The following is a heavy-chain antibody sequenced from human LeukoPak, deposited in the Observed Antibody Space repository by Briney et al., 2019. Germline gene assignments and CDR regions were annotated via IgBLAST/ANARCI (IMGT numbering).Heavy chain of an antibody. Sequence: PSETLSLTCAVYGGSFSGYYWSWIRQPPGKGLEWIGEINHSGSTNYNPSLKSRVTISVDTSKNQFSLKLSSVTAADTAVYYCARCSGYDYYYNYMDVWGKGTTVTVSS. CDR3: ARCSGYDYYYNYMDV. V-gene: IGHV4-34*01. J-gene: IGHJ6*03. CDR1: GGSFSGYY. D-gene: IGHD5-12*01. CDR2: INHSGST.